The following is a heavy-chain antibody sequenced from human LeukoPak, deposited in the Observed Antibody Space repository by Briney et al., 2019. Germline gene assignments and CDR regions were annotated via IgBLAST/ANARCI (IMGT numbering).Heavy chain of an antibody. J-gene: IGHJ4*02. CDR3: AKRGVVIRGILVGFHKEAYYFDS. Sequence: GGSPRLSRAVPGLTLTNYGMSRGRPAPGRGLEWGAGISGRGGGTTYAAAVRGRFTISRANPKNTLDLQLNSLRAEDTAVYFCAKRGVVIRGILVGFHKEAYYFDSWGQGVLVTVSS. D-gene: IGHD3-10*01. V-gene: IGHV3-23*01. CDR2: ISGRGGGT. CDR1: GLTLTNYG.